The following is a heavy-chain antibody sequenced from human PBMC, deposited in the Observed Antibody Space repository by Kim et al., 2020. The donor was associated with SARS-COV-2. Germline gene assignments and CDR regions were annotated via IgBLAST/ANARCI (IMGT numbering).Heavy chain of an antibody. J-gene: IGHJ5*02. D-gene: IGHD6-13*01. Sequence: SETLSLTCTVSGGSMSTYYWSWIRQPPGKGLEWIGYISYSGSTNYNPSLKSRVTISTDTSSNQSSLELTSVTAADTAVYSCARVIAAAGQHTCWFYHWCQGTLVTVSS. CDR1: GGSMSTYY. CDR3: ARVIAAAGQHTCWFYH. CDR2: ISYSGST. V-gene: IGHV4-59*01.